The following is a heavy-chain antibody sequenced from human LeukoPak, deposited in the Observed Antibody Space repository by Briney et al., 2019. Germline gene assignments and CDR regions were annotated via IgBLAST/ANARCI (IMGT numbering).Heavy chain of an antibody. CDR1: GYSISSGYY. Sequence: SETLSLTCTVSGYSISSGYYWGWIRQPPGKGLEWIGSIYHSGSTYYNPSLKSRVTISLDTSKNQFSLKLSSVTAADTAVYYCARGVDSSGSVALDYWGQGTLVTVSS. CDR3: ARGVDSSGSVALDY. J-gene: IGHJ4*02. D-gene: IGHD6-19*01. V-gene: IGHV4-38-2*02. CDR2: IYHSGST.